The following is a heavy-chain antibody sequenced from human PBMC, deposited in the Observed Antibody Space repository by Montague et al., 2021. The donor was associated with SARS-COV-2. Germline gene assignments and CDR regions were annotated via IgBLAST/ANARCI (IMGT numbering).Heavy chain of an antibody. D-gene: IGHD1-14*01. CDR3: ARETMTGDAFDI. Sequence: SETLSLTCTVSGASVSGSDWGWIRQSPGKGLEWIGYFYSVGSTDYNPSLKSRVTISRDTSKNQFSLKVRSVTAADTAVDYCARETMTGDAFDIWGQGTMVTASS. CDR1: GASVSGSD. J-gene: IGHJ3*02. CDR2: FYSVGST. V-gene: IGHV4-59*02.